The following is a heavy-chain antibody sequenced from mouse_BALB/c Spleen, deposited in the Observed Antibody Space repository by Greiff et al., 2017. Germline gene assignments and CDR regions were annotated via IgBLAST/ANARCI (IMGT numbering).Heavy chain of an antibody. Sequence: EVQLVESGGGLVQPGGSLKLSCAASGFTFSSYTMSWVRQTPEKRLEWVAYISNGGGSTYYPDTVKGRFTISRDNAKNTLYLQMSSLKSEDTAMYYCARQDYDGYYAYWGQGTLVTVPA. CDR3: ARQDYDGYYAY. CDR1: GFTFSSYT. D-gene: IGHD2-3*01. CDR2: ISNGGGST. V-gene: IGHV5-12-2*01. J-gene: IGHJ3*01.